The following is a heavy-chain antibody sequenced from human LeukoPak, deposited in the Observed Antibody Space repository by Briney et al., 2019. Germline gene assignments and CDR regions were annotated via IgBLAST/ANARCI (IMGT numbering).Heavy chain of an antibody. V-gene: IGHV3-20*04. CDR2: INWNGGST. Sequence: PGGSLRLSCAASGFTFDDNGMSWVRQAPGKGLEWVSGINWNGGSTGYADSVKGRFTISRDNAKNSLYLQMNSLRAEDTAVYYCASPGVTAMGTRGVVYYWGQGTLVTASS. J-gene: IGHJ4*02. CDR1: GFTFDDNG. D-gene: IGHD5-18*01. CDR3: ASPGVTAMGTRGVVYY.